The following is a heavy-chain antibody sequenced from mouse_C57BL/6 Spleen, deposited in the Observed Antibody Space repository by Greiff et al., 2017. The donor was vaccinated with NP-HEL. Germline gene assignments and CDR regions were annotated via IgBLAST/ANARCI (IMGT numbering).Heavy chain of an antibody. CDR3: ARNGGPHWYFDV. V-gene: IGHV1-80*01. CDR2: IYPGDGDT. Sequence: QVQLQQSGAELVKPGASVKISCKASGYAFSSYWMNWVKQRPGKGLEWIGQIYPGDGDTNYNGKFKGKATLTADKSSSTAYMQLSSLTSEDSAVYFCARNGGPHWYFDVWGTGTTVTVSS. D-gene: IGHD1-1*02. J-gene: IGHJ1*03. CDR1: GYAFSSYW.